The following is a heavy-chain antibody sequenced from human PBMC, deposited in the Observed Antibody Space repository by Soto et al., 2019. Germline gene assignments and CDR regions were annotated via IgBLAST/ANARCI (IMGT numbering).Heavy chain of an antibody. CDR2: ISGSGVST. J-gene: IGHJ3*02. CDR1: GFTFSSYA. D-gene: IGHD4-17*01. Sequence: EVQLLESGGGLVQPGGSLRLSCAASGFTFSSYAMSWVRQAPGKGLEWVSAISGSGVSTYYADSVKGRFTISRDNSKNTLYLQMNSLRAEDTAVYYCAKDRGMDYGDYTDAFDIWGQGTMVTVSS. V-gene: IGHV3-23*01. CDR3: AKDRGMDYGDYTDAFDI.